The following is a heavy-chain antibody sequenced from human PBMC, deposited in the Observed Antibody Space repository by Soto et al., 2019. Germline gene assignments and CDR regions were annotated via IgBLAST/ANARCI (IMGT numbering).Heavy chain of an antibody. CDR1: GGSISSGYYY. CDR3: ANSFTYYYESSGYHAFDT. V-gene: IGHV4-30-4*01. D-gene: IGHD3-22*01. Sequence: SETLSLTGTVSGGSISSGYYYWSWIRQPPGKGLEWIGYIYYSGSTYYNPSLKSRVTISVDTSKNQFSLKLSSVTAADTAVYYCANSFTYYYESSGYHAFDTLGQGKMVTVSS. CDR2: IYYSGST. J-gene: IGHJ3*02.